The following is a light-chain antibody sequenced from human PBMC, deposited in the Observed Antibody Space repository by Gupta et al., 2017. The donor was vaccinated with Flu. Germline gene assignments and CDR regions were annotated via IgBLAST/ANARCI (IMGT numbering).Light chain of an antibody. V-gene: IGKV3-11*01. CDR1: QSVSNY. J-gene: IGKJ4*01. CDR3: QQRSSWPLT. Sequence: PATLSLSPGERATLSCRASQSVSNYLAWYKPKAGQAPRLLIYAASNRATGTPARFSSSGSGTDFTLTISSLEPEDFAVYYCQQRSSWPLTFGGGTKVEIK. CDR2: AAS.